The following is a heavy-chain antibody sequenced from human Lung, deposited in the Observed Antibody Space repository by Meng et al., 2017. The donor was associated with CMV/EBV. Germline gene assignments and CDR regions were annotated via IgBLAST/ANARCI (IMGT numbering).Heavy chain of an antibody. CDR1: GFTFSSYG. D-gene: IGHD2-2*01. Sequence: SXAASGFTFSSYGMSWVRQAPGKGLEWVSVVYSGGSSTYSADSVKGRFTISRDNSKNTLYLQMNSLRAEDTAVYYCAKSLFGGVVGPLFDYWGQGTLVXVSS. J-gene: IGHJ4*02. CDR3: AKSLFGGVVGPLFDY. V-gene: IGHV3-23*03. CDR2: VYSGGSST.